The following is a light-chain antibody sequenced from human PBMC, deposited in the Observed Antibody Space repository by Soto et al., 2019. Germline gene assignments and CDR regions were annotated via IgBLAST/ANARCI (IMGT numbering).Light chain of an antibody. CDR1: QAIGSW. CDR2: TAS. CDR3: QHSASFPQR. Sequence: QSSVSASVGDRVTITCRASQAIGSWLAWYQQKPGEAPKLLIFTASRLHSGVPPRISGSGSGTDFTLTISSLQPEDVATDCCQHSASFPQRFGQGAKVDI. V-gene: IGKV1-12*01. J-gene: IGKJ2*01.